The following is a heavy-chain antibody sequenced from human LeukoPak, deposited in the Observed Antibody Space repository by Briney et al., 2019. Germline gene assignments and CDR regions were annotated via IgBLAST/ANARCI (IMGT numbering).Heavy chain of an antibody. D-gene: IGHD2-2*02. CDR3: AKGYCSSTSCYIYNY. J-gene: IGHJ4*02. CDR1: GFTFDDYA. CDR2: ISWNSGSI. Sequence: GRSLRLSCAASGFTFDDYAMHWVRQAPGKGLEWVSGISWNSGSIGYADSVKGRFTISRDNAKSSLYLQMNSLRAEDTALYYCAKGYCSSTSCYIYNYWGQGTLVTVSS. V-gene: IGHV3-9*01.